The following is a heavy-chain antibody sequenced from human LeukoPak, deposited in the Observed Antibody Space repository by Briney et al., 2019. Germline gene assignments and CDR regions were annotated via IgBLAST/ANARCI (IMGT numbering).Heavy chain of an antibody. V-gene: IGHV4-59*12. CDR1: GGSISSYY. J-gene: IGHJ6*03. D-gene: IGHD5-12*01. Sequence: NPSETLSLTCTVSGGSISSYYWSWIRQPPGKGLEWIGYIYYTGHTYYNPSLQSRLTMSVDTSKNQFSLRITSVTAADMAVYYCAGEGRGYGFMDVWGEGTTVSVSS. CDR3: AGEGRGYGFMDV. CDR2: IYYTGHT.